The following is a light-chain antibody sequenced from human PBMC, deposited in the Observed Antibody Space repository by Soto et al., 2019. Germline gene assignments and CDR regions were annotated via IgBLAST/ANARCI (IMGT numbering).Light chain of an antibody. V-gene: IGKV3-15*01. CDR3: QQRSNWPPIT. J-gene: IGKJ5*01. Sequence: ERVMTQSPATLSVSPGERATLSCRASQSVSSNLAWYQQKPGQAPRLFIYGASTRATAIPPRFSGSGSGTEFTLTISSLQSEDFAVYYCQQRSNWPPITFGQGTRLEIK. CDR1: QSVSSN. CDR2: GAS.